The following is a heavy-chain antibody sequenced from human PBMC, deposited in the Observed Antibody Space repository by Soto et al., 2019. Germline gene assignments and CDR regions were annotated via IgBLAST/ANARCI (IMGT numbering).Heavy chain of an antibody. CDR2: IIPIFGTA. CDR1: GGTFSSYA. D-gene: IGHD2-2*01. V-gene: IGHV1-69*13. CDR3: ARDCSSTSCYDY. Sequence: GASVKVSCKASGGTFSSYAISLVRQAPGQGLEWMGGIIPIFGTANYAQKFQGRVTITADESTSTAYMELSSLRSEDTAVYYCARDCSSTSCYDYWGQGTLVTVS. J-gene: IGHJ4*02.